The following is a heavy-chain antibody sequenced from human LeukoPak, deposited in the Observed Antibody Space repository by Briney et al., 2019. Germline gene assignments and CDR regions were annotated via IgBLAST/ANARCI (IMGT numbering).Heavy chain of an antibody. V-gene: IGHV3-21*01. CDR2: IDSNSNFM. J-gene: IGHJ4*02. Sequence: GGSLRLSCAASGFTFGLYSMTWVRQAPGKGLEWVSLIDSNSNFMNYADSVKGRFTISRDNSKNTLNLQMNSLRAEDTAVYYCARDRYHGSGSYSHDYWGQGTLVTVSS. D-gene: IGHD3-10*01. CDR3: ARDRYHGSGSYSHDY. CDR1: GFTFGLYS.